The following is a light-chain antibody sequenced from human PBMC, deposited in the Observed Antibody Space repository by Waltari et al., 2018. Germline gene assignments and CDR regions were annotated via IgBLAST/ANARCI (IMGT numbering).Light chain of an antibody. V-gene: IGLV2-14*03. J-gene: IGLJ1*01. CDR2: DVS. CDR3: SSYTSSSTSLYV. Sequence: QSALTQPASVSGSPGQSITISRTGTSSDVGGYNYVSWYQHHPGKAPKVKIYDVSKRPSGVSNRFSGSKSGNTASLTISGLQAEDEADYYCSSYTSSSTSLYVFGTGTKVTVL. CDR1: SSDVGGYNY.